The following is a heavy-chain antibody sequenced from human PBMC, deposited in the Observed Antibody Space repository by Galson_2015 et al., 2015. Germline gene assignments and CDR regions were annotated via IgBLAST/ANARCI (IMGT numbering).Heavy chain of an antibody. Sequence: SVKVSCKASGGTFSSYTISWVRQAPGQGLEWMGRIIPILGIANYAQKFQGRVTITADKSTSTAYMELSSLRSEDTAVYYCASGGKDIVVVVAAGGLDYWGQGTLVTVSS. V-gene: IGHV1-69*02. J-gene: IGHJ4*02. D-gene: IGHD2-15*01. CDR2: IIPILGIA. CDR1: GGTFSSYT. CDR3: ASGGKDIVVVVAAGGLDY.